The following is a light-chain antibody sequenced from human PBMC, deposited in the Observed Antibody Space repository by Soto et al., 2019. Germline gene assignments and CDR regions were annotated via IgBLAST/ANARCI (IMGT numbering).Light chain of an antibody. V-gene: IGLV1-51*01. Sequence: QSVLTQPPSLSAAPGQTVTISCSGVSSNIGNNYVSWYQQVAGTTPKLIIFDNNKRPSGIPDRFSGSKSGTSATLGIAGLQTGDAADYYCATWDSSLSAWLFGGGTQLTVL. CDR1: SSNIGNNY. J-gene: IGLJ7*01. CDR2: DNN. CDR3: ATWDSSLSAWL.